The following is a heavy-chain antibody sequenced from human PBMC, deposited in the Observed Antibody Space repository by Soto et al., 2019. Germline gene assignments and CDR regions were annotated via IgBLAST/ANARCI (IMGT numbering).Heavy chain of an antibody. CDR1: GYSFTSLW. Sequence: RGESLKISCQGSGYSFTSLWITWVRQTPGKGLEWMGRIDPSDSYTNYSPSFQGRVTISADRSISTAFLQWSSLEASDTAIYYCARRLSGPKEEYNAYYFYGLDVWGQGTTVTVSS. CDR2: IDPSDSYT. CDR3: ARRLSGPKEEYNAYYFYGLDV. D-gene: IGHD1-1*01. J-gene: IGHJ6*02. V-gene: IGHV5-10-1*01.